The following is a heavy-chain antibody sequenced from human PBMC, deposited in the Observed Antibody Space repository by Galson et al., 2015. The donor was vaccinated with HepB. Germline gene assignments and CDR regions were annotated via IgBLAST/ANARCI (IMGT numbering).Heavy chain of an antibody. Sequence: LSLTCTVSGGSISSSSYYWGWIRQAPGKGLEWVAVISYDGSNKYYADSVKGRFTISRDNSKNTLYLQMNSLRAEDTAVYYCAREAIWSGYWDTAPKFDPWGQGTLVTVSS. CDR1: GGSISSSS. J-gene: IGHJ5*02. CDR3: AREAIWSGYWDTAPKFDP. D-gene: IGHD3-3*01. CDR2: ISYDGSNK. V-gene: IGHV3-30*03.